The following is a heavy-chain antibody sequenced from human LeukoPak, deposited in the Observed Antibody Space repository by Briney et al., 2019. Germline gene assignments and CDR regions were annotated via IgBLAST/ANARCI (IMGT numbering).Heavy chain of an antibody. CDR2: INPSGGST. V-gene: IGHV1-46*01. D-gene: IGHD2-15*01. CDR3: ANGYCSGGSCYPDFDY. J-gene: IGHJ4*02. Sequence: EASVKVSCKASGYTFTSYYMHWVRQVPGQGLEWMGIINPSGGSTSYAQKFQGRVTMTRDTSTSTVYMELSSLRSEDTAVYYCANGYCSGGSCYPDFDYWGQGTLVTVSS. CDR1: GYTFTSYY.